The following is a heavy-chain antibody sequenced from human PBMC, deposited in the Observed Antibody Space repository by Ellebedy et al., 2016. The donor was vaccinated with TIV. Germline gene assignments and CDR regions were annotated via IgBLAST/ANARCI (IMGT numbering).Heavy chain of an antibody. D-gene: IGHD1-26*01. CDR3: ASWDYSGSYSLLDAFDI. J-gene: IGHJ3*02. CDR2: ISSTSSYI. CDR1: GFTFSSYT. Sequence: GESLKISCAASGFTFSSYTMNWVRQAPGKGLEWVSSISSTSSYIYYADSVKGRFTISRDNAKNSLHLQMNSLRAEDTAVYYCASWDYSGSYSLLDAFDIWGQGTMVTVSS. V-gene: IGHV3-21*01.